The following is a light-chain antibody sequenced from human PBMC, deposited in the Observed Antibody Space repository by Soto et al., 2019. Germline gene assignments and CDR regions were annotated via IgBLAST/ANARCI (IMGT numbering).Light chain of an antibody. CDR3: QQYYGSPRA. Sequence: DIVMTLSPDSLAVSLGERATINCKSSQSVLYSSNNKNYLAWYQQKPGQPPKLLIYWASTRESGVPDRFTGSGSGTDFTLTISSLQAEDVAVYYCQQYYGSPRAFGGGTKVDIK. CDR2: WAS. V-gene: IGKV4-1*01. CDR1: QSVLYSSNNKNY. J-gene: IGKJ4*01.